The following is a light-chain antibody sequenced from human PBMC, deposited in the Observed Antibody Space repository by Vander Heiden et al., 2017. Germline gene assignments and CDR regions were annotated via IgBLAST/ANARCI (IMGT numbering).Light chain of an antibody. CDR1: SSDVGSYNR. V-gene: IGLV2-18*02. CDR2: EVT. J-gene: IGLJ1*01. Sequence: QSVLTQPPSVSGSPGPSVTISCTGTSSDVGSYNRVSWYQQPPGTAPKLMIDEVTNRPSGVPDRFSGSKSGNTASLTISGLQGEDEADYYCSSHTSSSTYVFGTGTKVTVL. CDR3: SSHTSSSTYV.